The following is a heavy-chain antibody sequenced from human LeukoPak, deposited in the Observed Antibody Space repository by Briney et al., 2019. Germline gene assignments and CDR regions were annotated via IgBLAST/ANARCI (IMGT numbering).Heavy chain of an antibody. Sequence: SETLSLTCTVSGGSISSYYWSWIRQPPGKGLEWIGYIYYSGSTNYNPSLKSRVTISVDTSKNQFSLRLSSVTAADTAVYYCARRASSGYYNNWFDPWGQGTLVTVSS. J-gene: IGHJ5*02. CDR1: GGSISSYY. CDR3: ARRASSGYYNNWFDP. D-gene: IGHD3-22*01. CDR2: IYYSGST. V-gene: IGHV4-59*08.